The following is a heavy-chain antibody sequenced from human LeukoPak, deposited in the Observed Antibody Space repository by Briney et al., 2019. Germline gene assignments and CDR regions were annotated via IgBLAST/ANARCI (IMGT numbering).Heavy chain of an antibody. CDR2: INQDGSEK. CDR3: ARNRAALNY. CDR1: GFTFSSHW. J-gene: IGHJ4*02. Sequence: PGGSLRRSCAASGFTFSSHWMSWVRQAPGKGLEWVANINQDGSEKDYVDSVKGRFTISRDNAKNSLYLQMNGLRAEDTAVYYCARNRAALNYWGQGTLVTVSS. V-gene: IGHV3-7*04. D-gene: IGHD2/OR15-2a*01.